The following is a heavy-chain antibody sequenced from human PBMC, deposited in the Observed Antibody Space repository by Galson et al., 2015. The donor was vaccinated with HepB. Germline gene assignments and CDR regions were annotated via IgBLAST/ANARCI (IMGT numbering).Heavy chain of an antibody. CDR3: ARVGDYDILTGYSGGFDY. CDR1: GFTVSSNY. Sequence: SLRLSCAASGFTVSSNYMSWVRQAPGKGLEWVSVIYSGGSTYYADSVRGRFTISRDNSKNTLYLQMNSLRAEDTAVYYCARVGDYDILTGYSGGFDYWGQGTLVTVSS. J-gene: IGHJ4*02. CDR2: IYSGGST. D-gene: IGHD3-9*01. V-gene: IGHV3-53*01.